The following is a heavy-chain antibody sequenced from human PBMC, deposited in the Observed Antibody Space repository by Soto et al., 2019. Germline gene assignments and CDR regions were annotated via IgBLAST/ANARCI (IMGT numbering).Heavy chain of an antibody. D-gene: IGHD3-9*01. V-gene: IGHV1-46*01. J-gene: IGHJ4*02. CDR2: INPNGGNT. CDR1: GYTFTSYY. CDR3: ARACPYYDILTGYYAHCYFDY. Sequence: ASVKVSCKASGYTFTSYYMHWVRQVPGQGLEWMGIINPNGGNTSYAQKFQGRVTMTTDTSTSTAYMELSSLRSDDTAVYYCARACPYYDILTGYYAHCYFDYWGQGTLVTVSS.